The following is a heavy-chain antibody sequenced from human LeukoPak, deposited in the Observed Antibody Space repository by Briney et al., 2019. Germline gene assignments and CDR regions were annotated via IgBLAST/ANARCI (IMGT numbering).Heavy chain of an antibody. CDR3: ARYAVAGYYSYYYMDV. V-gene: IGHV3-20*04. Sequence: GGSLRLSCAASGLTFYDHGMSWVRKAPGKGLEWVSGISWNGGSAGYAGSVKGRFTISRDNAKNSLYLQMNSLRVEDTALYYCARYAVAGYYSYYYMDVWGKGTTVTVSS. CDR2: ISWNGGSA. J-gene: IGHJ6*03. D-gene: IGHD6-19*01. CDR1: GLTFYDHG.